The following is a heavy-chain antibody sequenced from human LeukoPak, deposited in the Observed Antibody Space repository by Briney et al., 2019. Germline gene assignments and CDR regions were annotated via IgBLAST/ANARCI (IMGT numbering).Heavy chain of an antibody. J-gene: IGHJ3*02. Sequence: SETLSLTCAVSGGSISSGGYSWSWIRQPPGKGLEWIGYIYHSGSTYYNPSLKSRVTISVDRSKNQFSLKLSSVTAADTAVYYCARVTRIWFLPRGAFDIWGQGTMVTVSS. CDR1: GGSISSGGYS. V-gene: IGHV4-30-2*01. CDR3: ARVTRIWFLPRGAFDI. CDR2: IYHSGST. D-gene: IGHD3-10*01.